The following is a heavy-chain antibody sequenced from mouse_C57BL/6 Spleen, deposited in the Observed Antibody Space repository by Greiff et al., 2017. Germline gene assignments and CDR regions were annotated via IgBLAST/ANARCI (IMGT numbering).Heavy chain of an antibody. CDR2: IDPEDGET. CDR3: ARGLHHYYAMDY. Sequence: EVQLQQSGAELVKPGASVKLSCTASGFNIKDYYMHWVKQRTEQGLEWIGRIDPEDGETKYAPNFQGKATITADTSSNTAYLQLSSLTSEDTAVYYCARGLHHYYAMDYGGQGTTVTVSS. D-gene: IGHD2-2*01. CDR1: GFNIKDYY. V-gene: IGHV14-2*01. J-gene: IGHJ4*01.